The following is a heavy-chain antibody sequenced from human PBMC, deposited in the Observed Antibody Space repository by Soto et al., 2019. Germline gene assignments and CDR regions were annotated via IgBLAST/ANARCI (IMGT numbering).Heavy chain of an antibody. CDR1: GFTFSSYA. CDR3: AKDRRGYSYGRNAFDI. CDR2: ISGSGGST. J-gene: IGHJ3*02. Sequence: EVQLLESGGGLVQPGGSLRLSCAASGFTFSSYAMSWVRQAPGKGLEWVSAISGSGGSTYYADSVKGRFTISRDNSKNTLYLQMNSLRAEGTAVYYCAKDRRGYSYGRNAFDIWGQGTMVTVSS. V-gene: IGHV3-23*01. D-gene: IGHD5-18*01.